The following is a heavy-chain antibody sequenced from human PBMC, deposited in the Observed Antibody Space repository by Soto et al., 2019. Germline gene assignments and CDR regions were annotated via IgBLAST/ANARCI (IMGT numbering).Heavy chain of an antibody. CDR3: ARSAQILYCGGDCSDLQGYFQH. CDR1: GYTFTSYG. Sequence: ASVKVSCKTSGYTFTSYGISWVRQAPGQGLEWMGWISAYNGNTNYAQKFQGRVTITADKSTSTAYMELSSLRSEDTAVYYCARSAQILYCGGDCSDLQGYFQHWGQGTLVTVS. D-gene: IGHD2-21*02. J-gene: IGHJ1*01. V-gene: IGHV1-18*01. CDR2: ISAYNGNT.